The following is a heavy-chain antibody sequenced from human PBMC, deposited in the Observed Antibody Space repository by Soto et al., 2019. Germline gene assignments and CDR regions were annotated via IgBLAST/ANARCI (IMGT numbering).Heavy chain of an antibody. CDR3: ARVSGSGSYYLYYFDY. V-gene: IGHV4-31*03. D-gene: IGHD3-10*01. CDR2: IYYSGST. Sequence: SETLSLTCTVSGDSINSGDYYWSWIRQHPGKGLEWIGYIYYSGSTYYNPSLKSRVTISVDTSKNQFSLKLSSVTAADTAVYYCARVSGSGSYYLYYFDYWGQGTLVTVSS. J-gene: IGHJ4*02. CDR1: GDSINSGDYY.